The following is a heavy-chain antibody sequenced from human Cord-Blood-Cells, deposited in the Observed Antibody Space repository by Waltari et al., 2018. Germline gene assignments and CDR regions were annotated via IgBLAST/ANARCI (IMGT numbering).Heavy chain of an antibody. J-gene: IGHJ4*02. CDR3: ARGDPYSSSWFPIDY. CDR2: RNPNSGNT. D-gene: IGHD6-13*01. Sequence: QVQLVQSGAEVKKPGASVKVSCKASGYTFTSYDINWVRQATGQGLEWMGGRNPNSGNTGNAQKFQGRVTMTRNTSISTAYMELSSLRSEDTAVYYCARGDPYSSSWFPIDYWGQGTLVTVSS. CDR1: GYTFTSYD. V-gene: IGHV1-8*01.